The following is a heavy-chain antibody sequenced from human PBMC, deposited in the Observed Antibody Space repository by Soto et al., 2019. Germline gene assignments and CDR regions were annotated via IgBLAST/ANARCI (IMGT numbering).Heavy chain of an antibody. V-gene: IGHV3-30*18. CDR2: ISYDGSNK. D-gene: IGHD4-17*01. CDR3: AKDLGDYGDYSPGYYHYYGMDV. J-gene: IGHJ6*02. Sequence: GGSLILSCAASGFTFSSYGMHWVRQAPGKGLEWVAVISYDGSNKYYADSVKGRFTISRDNSKNTLYLQMNSLRAEDTAVYYCAKDLGDYGDYSPGYYHYYGMDVWGQGTTVTVSS. CDR1: GFTFSSYG.